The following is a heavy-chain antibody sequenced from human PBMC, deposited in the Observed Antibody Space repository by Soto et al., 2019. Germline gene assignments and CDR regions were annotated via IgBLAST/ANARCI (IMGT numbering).Heavy chain of an antibody. CDR2: IYYSGST. D-gene: IGHD6-13*01. CDR3: ARHLYYSSSDY. CDR1: GGSISSSSYY. J-gene: IGHJ4*02. Sequence: PSETLSLTCTVSGGSISSSSYYWGWIRQPPGKGLEWIGSIYYSGSTYYNPSLKSRVTISVDTSKNQFSLKLSSVTAADTAVYYCARHLYYSSSDYWGQGTLVTVSS. V-gene: IGHV4-39*01.